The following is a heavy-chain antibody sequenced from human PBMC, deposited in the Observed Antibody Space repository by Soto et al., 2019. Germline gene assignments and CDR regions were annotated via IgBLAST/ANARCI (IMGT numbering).Heavy chain of an antibody. D-gene: IGHD3-22*01. V-gene: IGHV3-30-3*01. J-gene: IGHJ5*02. CDR3: AREIGSSGYYYVTDRAVLDP. Sequence: GGSLRLSCAASGFTFSSYAMHWVRQAPGKGLEWVAVISYDGSNKYYADSVKGRFTISRDNSKNTLYLQMNSLRAEDTAVYYCAREIGSSGYYYVTDRAVLDPWGQGTLVTVSS. CDR1: GFTFSSYA. CDR2: ISYDGSNK.